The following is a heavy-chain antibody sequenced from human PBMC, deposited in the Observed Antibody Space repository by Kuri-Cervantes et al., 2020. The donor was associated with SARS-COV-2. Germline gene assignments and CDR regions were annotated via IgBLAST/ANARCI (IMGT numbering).Heavy chain of an antibody. Sequence: GGSLRLSCAASGFTFSSYAMSWVRQAPGKGLEWDSAISGSGGSTYYADSVKGRFTISRDNSKNTLYLQMNSLRAEDTAVYYCAKDLYESGGYTWAYWGQGTRVTVSS. CDR1: GFTFSSYA. D-gene: IGHD3-22*01. CDR2: ISGSGGST. V-gene: IGHV3-23*01. CDR3: AKDLYESGGYTWAY. J-gene: IGHJ4*02.